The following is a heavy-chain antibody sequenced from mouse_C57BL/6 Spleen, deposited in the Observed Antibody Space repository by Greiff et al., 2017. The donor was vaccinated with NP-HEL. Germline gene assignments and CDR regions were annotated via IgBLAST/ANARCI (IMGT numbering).Heavy chain of an antibody. J-gene: IGHJ4*01. V-gene: IGHV1-76*01. CDR2: IYPGSGNT. CDR1: GYTFTDYY. D-gene: IGHD2-4*01. CDR3: ARPYYDYDGYAMDY. Sequence: VQLQQSGAELVRPGASVKLSCKASGYTFTDYYINWVKQRPGQGLEWIARIYPGSGNTYYNEKFKGKATLTAEKSSSTAYMQLSILTSEDSAVYFCARPYYDYDGYAMDYWGQGTSVTVSS.